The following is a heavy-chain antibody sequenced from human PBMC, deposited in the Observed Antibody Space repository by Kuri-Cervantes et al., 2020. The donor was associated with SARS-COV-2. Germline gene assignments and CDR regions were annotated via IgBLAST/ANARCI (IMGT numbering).Heavy chain of an antibody. Sequence: GESLKISCTASGFTFGDYAMSWVRQAPGKGLEWVGFIRSKAYGGTTEYAASVKGRFTISRDDSKSIAYLQMNSLKTEDTAVYYCTRYDFWSGYYMDVWGKGTPVTVSS. CDR2: IRSKAYGGTT. J-gene: IGHJ6*03. V-gene: IGHV3-49*04. D-gene: IGHD3-3*01. CDR1: GFTFGDYA. CDR3: TRYDFWSGYYMDV.